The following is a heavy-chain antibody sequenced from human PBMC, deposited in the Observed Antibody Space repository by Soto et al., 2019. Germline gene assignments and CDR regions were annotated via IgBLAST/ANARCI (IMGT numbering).Heavy chain of an antibody. J-gene: IGHJ5*02. D-gene: IGHD4-17*01. Sequence: EVQLLESGGGLVQPGGSLRLSCAASGVTFSSYAMSWVRQAPGKGLEWVSAISGSGGSTYYADSVKGRFTISRDNSKNTLDLQMNSLRAEDTTVYYCAKDRDYDDYYYPANTWFAPWGQRTLVTVSS. V-gene: IGHV3-23*01. CDR3: AKDRDYDDYYYPANTWFAP. CDR1: GVTFSSYA. CDR2: ISGSGGST.